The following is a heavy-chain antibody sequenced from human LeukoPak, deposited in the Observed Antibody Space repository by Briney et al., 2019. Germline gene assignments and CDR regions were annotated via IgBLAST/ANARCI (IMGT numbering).Heavy chain of an antibody. J-gene: IGHJ4*02. CDR2: ISGSGGST. Sequence: GGSLRLSCAASGFTFSSYAMSWVRQAPGKGLEWVSGISGSGGSTYYADSVKGRFTISRDNSKNTLYLQMNSLRAEDTAVYYCAKDITMVRGVHDYWGQGTLVTVSS. V-gene: IGHV3-23*01. D-gene: IGHD3-10*01. CDR1: GFTFSSYA. CDR3: AKDITMVRGVHDY.